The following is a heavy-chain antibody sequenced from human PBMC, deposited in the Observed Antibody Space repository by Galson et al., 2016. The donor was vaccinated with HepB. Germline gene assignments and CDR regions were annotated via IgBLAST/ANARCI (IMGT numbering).Heavy chain of an antibody. Sequence: SLRLSCAASGLTFGSYTMTWVRQAPRKGLEWVSAITSSGSFTYYADSVKARFTISRDNAKKSMYLQMKSMRAADTAVYYCPKSYGIRAGTTVYGMDVWGQGTTVTVSS. V-gene: IGHV3-21*01. CDR1: GLTFGSYT. J-gene: IGHJ6*02. CDR2: ITSSGSFT. CDR3: PKSYGIRAGTTVYGMDV. D-gene: IGHD1-1*01.